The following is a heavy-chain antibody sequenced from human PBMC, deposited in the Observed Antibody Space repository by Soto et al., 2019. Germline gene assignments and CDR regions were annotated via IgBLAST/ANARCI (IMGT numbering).Heavy chain of an antibody. J-gene: IGHJ6*02. CDR2: IYYSGST. V-gene: IGHV4-59*01. D-gene: IGHD3-10*01. CDR3: AGISGSHYGMDV. Sequence: QVQLQESGPGLVKPSETLSLTCTVSGGSISNYYWSWIRQPPGKGLEWIGYIYYSGSTSYNPSLKSRVTISLDTAKNQFSLKLSSVTAADTAVYYCAGISGSHYGMDVWGQGTTVTVSS. CDR1: GGSISNYY.